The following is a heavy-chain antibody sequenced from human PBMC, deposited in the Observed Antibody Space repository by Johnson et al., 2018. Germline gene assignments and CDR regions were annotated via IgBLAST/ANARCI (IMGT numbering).Heavy chain of an antibody. Sequence: VQLVESGGGLARPGGSLRVSCAASGFSVSDNYMSWVRQASGKGPEWVSIMYTSGRTYYAESVKGRLTIARDNASNTLYLQMNSLGPEDTAVYLCERYHYDSRGFECFDGWGQVTMVTGSS. CDR2: MYTSGRT. CDR1: GFSVSDNY. CDR3: ERYHYDSRGFECFDG. J-gene: IGHJ3*01. V-gene: IGHV3-66*02. D-gene: IGHD3-22*01.